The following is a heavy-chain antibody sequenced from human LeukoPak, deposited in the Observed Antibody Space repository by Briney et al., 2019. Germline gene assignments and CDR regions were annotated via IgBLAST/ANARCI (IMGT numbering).Heavy chain of an antibody. V-gene: IGHV4-39*07. D-gene: IGHD6-13*01. CDR1: GGSISSSSYY. J-gene: IGHJ4*02. CDR3: ARGYSSSWYSVYFDY. Sequence: SETLSLTCTVSGGSISSSSYYWGWIRQPPGKGLEWIGSIYYSGSTYYNPSLKSRVTISEDTSKNQFSLKLSSVTAADTAVYYCARGYSSSWYSVYFDYWGQGTLVTVSS. CDR2: IYYSGST.